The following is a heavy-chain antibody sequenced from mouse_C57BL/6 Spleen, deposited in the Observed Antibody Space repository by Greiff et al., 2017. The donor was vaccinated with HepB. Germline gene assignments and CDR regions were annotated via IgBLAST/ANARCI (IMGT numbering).Heavy chain of an antibody. V-gene: IGHV1-82*01. D-gene: IGHD3-2*02. CDR1: GYAFSSSW. CDR3: AKDTETAQAKGFAY. CDR2: IYPGDGDT. J-gene: IGHJ3*01. Sequence: QVQLKQSGPELVKPGASVKISCKASGYAFSSSWMNWVKQRPGKGLEWIGRIYPGDGDTNYNGKFKGKATLTADKSSSTAYMQLSSLTSEDSAVYVCAKDTETAQAKGFAYWGQGTRVTVSA.